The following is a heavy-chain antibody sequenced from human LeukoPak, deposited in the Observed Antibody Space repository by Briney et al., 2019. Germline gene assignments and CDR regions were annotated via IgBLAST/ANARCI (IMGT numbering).Heavy chain of an antibody. CDR2: VRGGGHNT. D-gene: IGHD3-3*01. CDR3: AKDRSSWYYPFDS. Sequence: GGSLRLSCVASGFTFSSYAMSWGRQAPGEGLEWVSVVRGGGHNTYYADSVKGRFTMSRDNSKRTVYLQMNSLRAEDTAVYYCAKDRSSWYYPFDSWGQGTLVTVSS. V-gene: IGHV3-23*01. J-gene: IGHJ4*02. CDR1: GFTFSSYA.